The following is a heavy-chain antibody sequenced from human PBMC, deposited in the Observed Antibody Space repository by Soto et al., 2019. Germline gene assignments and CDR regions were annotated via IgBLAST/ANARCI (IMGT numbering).Heavy chain of an antibody. CDR1: GYSFTSYW. CDR2: FDPSDSYT. D-gene: IGHD3-22*01. V-gene: IGHV5-10-1*01. CDR3: ARGADSSGYYYEVLDY. Sequence: PGESLKISCKGSGYSFTSYWISWVRQMPGKGLEWMGRFDPSDSYTNYSPSFQGHVTISADKSISTAYLQWSSLKASDTAMYYCARGADSSGYYYEVLDYWGQGTLVTVSS. J-gene: IGHJ4*02.